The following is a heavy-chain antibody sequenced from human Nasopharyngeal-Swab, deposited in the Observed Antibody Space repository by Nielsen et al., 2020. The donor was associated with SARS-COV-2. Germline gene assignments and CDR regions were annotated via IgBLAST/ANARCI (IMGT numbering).Heavy chain of an antibody. D-gene: IGHD6-19*01. CDR2: IYYSGST. CDR1: GASISSGGYY. Sequence: SETLSLTCTVSGASISSGGYYWTWIRQHPGKGLEWIGCIYYSGSTDYNPSLKSRLTISLDTSKNQFFLRLSSVTAADTAVYYCARGGSTGWNPFDDWGPGTLVTVSS. J-gene: IGHJ4*02. CDR3: ARGGSTGWNPFDD. V-gene: IGHV4-31*03.